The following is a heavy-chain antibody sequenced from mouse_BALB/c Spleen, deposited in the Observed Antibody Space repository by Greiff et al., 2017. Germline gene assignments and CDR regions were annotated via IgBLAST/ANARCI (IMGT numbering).Heavy chain of an antibody. CDR1: GFNIKDTY. Sequence: VQLQQSGAELVKPGASVKLSCTASGFNIKDTYMHWVKQRPEQGLEWIGRIDPANGNTKYDPKFQGKATITADTSSNTAYLQLSSLTSEDTAVYYCARSYDVGYAMDYWGQGTSVTGSS. CDR3: ARSYDVGYAMDY. J-gene: IGHJ4*01. CDR2: IDPANGNT. V-gene: IGHV14-3*02. D-gene: IGHD2-14*01.